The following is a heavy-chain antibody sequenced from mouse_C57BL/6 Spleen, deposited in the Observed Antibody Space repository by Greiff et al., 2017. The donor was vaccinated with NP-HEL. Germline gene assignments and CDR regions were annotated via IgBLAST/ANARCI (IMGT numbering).Heavy chain of an antibody. V-gene: IGHV3-6*01. Sequence: EVQLVESGPGLVKPSQSLSLTCSVTGYSITSGYYWNWIRQFPGNKLEWMGYISYDGSNNYNPSLKNRISITRDTSKNQFFLKLNSVTTEDTATYYCARGGTIVTPAWFAYWGQGTLVTVSA. CDR1: GYSITSGYY. J-gene: IGHJ3*01. D-gene: IGHD2-5*01. CDR2: ISYDGSN. CDR3: ARGGTIVTPAWFAY.